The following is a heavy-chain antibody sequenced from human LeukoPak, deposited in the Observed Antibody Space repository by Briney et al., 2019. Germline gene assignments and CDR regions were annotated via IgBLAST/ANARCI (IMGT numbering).Heavy chain of an antibody. D-gene: IGHD3-22*01. CDR1: GGSISSGGYY. J-gene: IGHJ4*02. CDR2: IYYSGST. V-gene: IGHV4-31*03. Sequence: SETLSLTCTVSGGSISSGGYYWSWIRQHPGKGLEWIGYIYYSGSTYYNPSLKSRVTISVDTSKNQFSLKLSSVTAADTAVYYCARAAFYNYYDSSGYYLIDYWGQGTLVTVSS. CDR3: ARAAFYNYYDSSGYYLIDY.